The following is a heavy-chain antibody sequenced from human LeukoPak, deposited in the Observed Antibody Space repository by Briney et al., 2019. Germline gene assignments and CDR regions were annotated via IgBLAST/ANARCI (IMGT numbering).Heavy chain of an antibody. J-gene: IGHJ3*02. D-gene: IGHD6-13*01. CDR3: ARERRSSSPGEQQLVRAFDI. CDR2: IDTNTGNP. Sequence: ASVKVSCKASGYTFSSYPMIWVRQAPGQGLEWMGWIDTNTGNPTYAQGFTGRFVFSLDTSVSTAYLQISSLKAEDTAMYYCARERRSSSPGEQQLVRAFDIWGQGTMVTVSS. CDR1: GYTFSSYP. V-gene: IGHV7-4-1*02.